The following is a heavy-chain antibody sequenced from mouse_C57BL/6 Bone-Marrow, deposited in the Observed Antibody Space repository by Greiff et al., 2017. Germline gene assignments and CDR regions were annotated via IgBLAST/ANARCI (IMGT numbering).Heavy chain of an antibody. Sequence: DVKLQESGPELVKPGASVKLPCTASGYTFTDYNMDWVKQSHGKSLEWIGEINPKNGGTIYNQKFNGKATFTVDKSSSPAYMELRSLTSEDTTVYYYARRGYGQGAVGYWGQGTSVTVAS. CDR2: INPKNGGT. D-gene: IGHD1-1*02. J-gene: IGHJ4*01. CDR3: ARRGYGQGAVGY. V-gene: IGHV1-18*01. CDR1: GYTFTDYN.